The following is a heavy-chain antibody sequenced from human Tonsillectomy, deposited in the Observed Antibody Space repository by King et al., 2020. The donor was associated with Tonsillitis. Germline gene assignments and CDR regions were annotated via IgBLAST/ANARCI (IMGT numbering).Heavy chain of an antibody. CDR2: IYTRGST. D-gene: IGHD3-3*01. CDR1: GGSISSNY. Sequence: QLQESGPGLVKPSETLSLTCTVSGGSISSNYWSGIRQPAGEGLEWIGRIYTRGSTTYNPSFKRRVTMSVDTSKNQLSLKLSSVTAADTAVYYCARDVVSFWSGYQDGMDVWGQGTTVTVSS. V-gene: IGHV4-4*07. CDR3: ARDVVSFWSGYQDGMDV. J-gene: IGHJ6*02.